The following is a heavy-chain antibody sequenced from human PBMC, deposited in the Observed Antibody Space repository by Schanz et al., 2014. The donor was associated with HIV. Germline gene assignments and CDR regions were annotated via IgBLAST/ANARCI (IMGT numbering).Heavy chain of an antibody. J-gene: IGHJ1*01. CDR2: ISGGGGST. D-gene: IGHD6-13*01. CDR1: GFTFSNYA. CDR3: AKDTTAAGRGYFQH. V-gene: IGHV3-23*01. Sequence: EVQLLESGGGLVQPGGSLRLSCAASGFTFSNYAMIWVRQAPGKGLEWVSGISGGGGSTYYTDSVKGRFTISRDNSKNTLYLQMTSLRAEDTAVYYCAKDTTAAGRGYFQHWGQGTLVTVSS.